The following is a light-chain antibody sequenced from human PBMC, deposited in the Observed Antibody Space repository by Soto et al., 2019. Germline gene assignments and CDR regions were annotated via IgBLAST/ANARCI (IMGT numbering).Light chain of an antibody. J-gene: IGLJ1*01. Sequence: QSVLAQPASVSGSPGQSITISCTGTSTDIGTYYHVSWYRQHPGKVPQLIIYEVSNRPSGLSNRFSGSKSDNAASLTISGLQAEDEADYYCCSYTTGSTLVFGTGTKVTVL. CDR2: EVS. V-gene: IGLV2-14*01. CDR3: CSYTTGSTLV. CDR1: STDIGTYYH.